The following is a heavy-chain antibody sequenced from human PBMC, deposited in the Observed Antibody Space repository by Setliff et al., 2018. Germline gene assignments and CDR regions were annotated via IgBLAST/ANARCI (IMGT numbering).Heavy chain of an antibody. CDR3: ARDGGEY. V-gene: IGHV4-34*01. J-gene: IGHJ4*02. CDR1: GGSFSDYY. D-gene: IGHD3-16*01. Sequence: SETLSLTCAVYGGSFSDYYWSWVRQPPGKGLEWIGSIYYSGSTYYNPSLKSRVTISVDTSKNQFSLKLSSVTAADTAVYYCARDGGEYWGQGTLVTVSS. CDR2: IYYSGST.